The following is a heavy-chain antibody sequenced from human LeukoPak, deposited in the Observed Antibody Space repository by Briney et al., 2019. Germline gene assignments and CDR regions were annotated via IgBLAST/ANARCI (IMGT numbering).Heavy chain of an antibody. V-gene: IGHV4-59*12. D-gene: IGHD5-24*01. CDR3: ARFSDGYNYRAFAY. J-gene: IGHJ4*02. CDR1: GGSISSYY. Sequence: SETLSLTCTVSGGSISSYYWSWIRQPPGKGLEWIGYIYYSGSTNYNPSLKSRVTISVDTSKNQFSLKLSSVTAADTAVYYRARFSDGYNYRAFAYWGQGTLVTVSS. CDR2: IYYSGST.